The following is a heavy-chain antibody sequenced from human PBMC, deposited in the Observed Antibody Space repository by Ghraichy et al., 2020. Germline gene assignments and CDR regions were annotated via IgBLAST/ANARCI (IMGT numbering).Heavy chain of an antibody. J-gene: IGHJ5*02. D-gene: IGHD1-7*01. CDR3: ARDTTRAGTTFDP. CDR1: GGSISSYY. V-gene: IGHV4-59*01. Sequence: SQTLSLTCTVCGGSISSYYWSWIRQPPGKGLEWIGYIYYSGSTNYNPSLKSRVTISVDTSKNQFSLKLSSVTAADTAVYYCARDTTRAGTTFDPWGQGTLVTVSS. CDR2: IYYSGST.